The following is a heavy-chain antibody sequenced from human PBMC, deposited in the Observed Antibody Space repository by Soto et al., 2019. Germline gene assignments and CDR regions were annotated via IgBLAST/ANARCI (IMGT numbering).Heavy chain of an antibody. CDR1: GFTFSHYW. J-gene: IGHJ4*02. CDR3: VRDNYGFDY. CDR2: VNGDGSDT. Sequence: EVQLVESGGGLVQPGGSLRLSCAASGFTFSHYWMNWVRQVPGEGLVWVSRVNGDGSDTIYADSVKGRFTISRDNAKNTVFLQMISLTAEDTAVYYCVRDNYGFDYWGQGTLVTVSS. V-gene: IGHV3-74*01. D-gene: IGHD3-16*01.